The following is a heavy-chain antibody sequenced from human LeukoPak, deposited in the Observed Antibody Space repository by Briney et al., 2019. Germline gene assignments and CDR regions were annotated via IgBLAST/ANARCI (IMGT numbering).Heavy chain of an antibody. J-gene: IGHJ4*02. Sequence: ASVKLSCTASGYSFTGYQMYWVRQAPGQGPEWMGWMDPNSGGTNYAQTFQGRVTMTRDTSTSTAYMELSRLGSDDTAVYYCARRSSGTGPFDYWGQGTLVTVSS. D-gene: IGHD1-14*01. V-gene: IGHV1-2*02. CDR1: GYSFTGYQ. CDR2: MDPNSGGT. CDR3: ARRSSGTGPFDY.